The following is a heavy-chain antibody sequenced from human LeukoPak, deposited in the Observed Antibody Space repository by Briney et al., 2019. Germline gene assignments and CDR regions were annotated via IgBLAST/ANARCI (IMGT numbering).Heavy chain of an antibody. J-gene: IGHJ4*02. CDR3: ARVPTTYYDFWSGSNDY. CDR1: GFTFSSYW. Sequence: GGSLTLSCAASGFTFSSYWMSWVRQAPGKGLEWVANIKQDASEKYYVDSVKGRFTISRDNAKNSLYLQMNSLRAEDTAVYYCARVPTTYYDFWSGSNDYWGQGTLVTVSS. CDR2: IKQDASEK. V-gene: IGHV3-7*01. D-gene: IGHD3-3*01.